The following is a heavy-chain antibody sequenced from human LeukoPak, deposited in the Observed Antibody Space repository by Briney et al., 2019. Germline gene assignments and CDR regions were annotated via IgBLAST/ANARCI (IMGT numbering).Heavy chain of an antibody. CDR1: GYTFIAYY. CDR3: ARDWGLSGSYYGFSDY. D-gene: IGHD3-10*01. CDR2: ISPNTSGT. V-gene: IGHV1-2*02. J-gene: IGHJ4*02. Sequence: ASVKVSCKASGYTFIAYYIHWVRLAPGQGLEWMGWISPNTSGTNYAQTFQGRVTMTRDTSISTAYMDLSRLTSDDTAVYYCARDWGLSGSYYGFSDYWGQGTLVTVSS.